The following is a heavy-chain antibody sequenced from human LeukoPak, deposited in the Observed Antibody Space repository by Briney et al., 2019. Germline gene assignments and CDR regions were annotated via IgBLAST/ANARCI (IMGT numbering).Heavy chain of an antibody. Sequence: SETLSLTCTVSGGSISRYYWSWIRQPPGKGLEWIGYIYTRGSTNYNPSLKSRVTISVDTSKNQFSLKLNSVTAADTAVYYCARHGGIAAAYYFDYWGQGTLVTASS. CDR2: IYTRGST. CDR3: ARHGGIAAAYYFDY. CDR1: GGSISRYY. V-gene: IGHV4-4*09. D-gene: IGHD6-13*01. J-gene: IGHJ4*02.